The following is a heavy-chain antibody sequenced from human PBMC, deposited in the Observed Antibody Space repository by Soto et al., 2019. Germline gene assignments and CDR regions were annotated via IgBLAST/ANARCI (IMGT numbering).Heavy chain of an antibody. Sequence: EVQLVESGGGLVQPGGSLRLSCAASGFTFSSYAMHWVRQAPGKGLEYVSTISRNGGSTYYANSVKGRFTLSRDNSKNTLYLQMGSLRAEDMAVYYCAREGGSYYFDYGGQGTLVTVSS. V-gene: IGHV3-64*01. D-gene: IGHD3-16*01. CDR2: ISRNGGST. CDR1: GFTFSSYA. J-gene: IGHJ4*02. CDR3: AREGGSYYFDY.